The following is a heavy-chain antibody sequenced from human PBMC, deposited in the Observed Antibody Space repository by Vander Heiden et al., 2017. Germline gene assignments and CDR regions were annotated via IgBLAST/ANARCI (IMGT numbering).Heavy chain of an antibody. J-gene: IGHJ4*02. V-gene: IGHV3-33*01. Sequence: QVQLVESGGGVVQPVRSLRPSCAASGLTLRGYGMHWVRQAPGKGLEWVAVIWYDGSNKYYADSVKGRFTISRDNSKNTLYLQMNSLRAEDTAVYYCARDLPPRSRTGNFGYWGQGTLVTVSS. CDR2: IWYDGSNK. CDR1: GLTLRGYG. D-gene: IGHD6-13*01. CDR3: ARDLPPRSRTGNFGY.